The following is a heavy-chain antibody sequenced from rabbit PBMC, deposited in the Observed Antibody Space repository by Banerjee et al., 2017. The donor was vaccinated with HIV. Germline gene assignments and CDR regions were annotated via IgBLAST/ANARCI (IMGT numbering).Heavy chain of an antibody. J-gene: IGHJ3*01. CDR3: ARDLAGVIGWNFGL. D-gene: IGHD4-1*01. CDR2: IYPDYGST. V-gene: IGHV1S45*01. CDR1: GFSFNNKYV. Sequence: QEQLEESGGGLVKPEGSLTLTCTASGFSFNNKYVMCWVRQAPGKGLEWIANIYPDYGSTDYASWVNGRFTISLDNAQNTVFLQMTSLTAADTATYFCARDLAGVIGWNFGLWGQGTLVTVS.